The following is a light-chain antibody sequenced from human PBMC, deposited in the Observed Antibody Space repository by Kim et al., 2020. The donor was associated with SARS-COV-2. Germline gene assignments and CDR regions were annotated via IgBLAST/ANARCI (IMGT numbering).Light chain of an antibody. J-gene: IGLJ2*01. CDR3: SSYTTSGTLV. CDR1: SSDIGDSKH. CDR2: DIT. V-gene: IGLV2-14*03. Sequence: QSALTQPASLSGSRGQSITISCIGSSSDIGDSKHVCWYQQHPGKAPKLIIYDITNRPSGFSSRFSGSKSGNTAPLTISGLQGEDEAVYYCSSYTTSGTLVFGGGTKVTVL.